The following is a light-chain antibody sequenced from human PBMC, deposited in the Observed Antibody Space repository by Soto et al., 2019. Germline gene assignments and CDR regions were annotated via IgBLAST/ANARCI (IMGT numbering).Light chain of an antibody. Sequence: EIVMTQSPATLSVSPGERATLSCRASQSVSSNLAWYQQKPGQAPRLLIYDASNRATGIPARFSGSGSGTDFTLTISRLEPEDFAVYYCQQYGTSPWTFGQGTKVDIK. V-gene: IGKV3-20*01. CDR2: DAS. CDR1: QSVSSN. CDR3: QQYGTSPWT. J-gene: IGKJ1*01.